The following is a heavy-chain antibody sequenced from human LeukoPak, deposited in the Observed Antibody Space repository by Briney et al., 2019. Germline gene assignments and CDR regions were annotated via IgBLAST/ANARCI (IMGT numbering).Heavy chain of an antibody. CDR2: ISSRSSYT. CDR1: GFTFSDYY. D-gene: IGHD3-3*01. J-gene: IGHJ4*02. Sequence: GGSLRLSCAASGFTFSDYYMSWICQAPGKGLEWVSYISSRSSYTNYAESVKGRFTISRDNAKNSLYLQMNSLRAEDTAVYYCARDDFWSGYYRGYFDYWGQGTLVTVSS. CDR3: ARDDFWSGYYRGYFDY. V-gene: IGHV3-11*06.